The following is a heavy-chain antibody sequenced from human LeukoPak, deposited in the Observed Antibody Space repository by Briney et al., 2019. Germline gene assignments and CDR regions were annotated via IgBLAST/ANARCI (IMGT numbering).Heavy chain of an antibody. V-gene: IGHV1-18*01. D-gene: IGHD3-16*02. J-gene: IGHJ5*01. CDR2: ISPYNDNT. CDR1: GYTFISYT. CDR3: AREAEVWGSFRYFDS. Sequence: ASVKVSCTASGYTFISYTISWVRQAPGQGLEWMGWISPYNDNTDYAQKFQGRVSMTTDTATRTAYMELRSLRSDDTAVYYCAREAEVWGSFRYFDSWGQGTLVTVSS.